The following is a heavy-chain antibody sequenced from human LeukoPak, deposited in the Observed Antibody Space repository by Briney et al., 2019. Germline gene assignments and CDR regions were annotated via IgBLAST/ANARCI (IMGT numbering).Heavy chain of an antibody. CDR3: AILNRGWPPGAYYYYMDV. J-gene: IGHJ6*03. V-gene: IGHV3-21*04. CDR2: ISSSSSSYM. Sequence: GGSLRLSCAASGFTFSSYSMNWVRQAPGKGLEWVSSISSSSSSYMYYADSVKGRFTISRDNAKNSLFLQMNSLRAEDTAVYYCAILNRGWPPGAYYYYMDVWGKGTTVTVSS. D-gene: IGHD5-24*01. CDR1: GFTFSSYS.